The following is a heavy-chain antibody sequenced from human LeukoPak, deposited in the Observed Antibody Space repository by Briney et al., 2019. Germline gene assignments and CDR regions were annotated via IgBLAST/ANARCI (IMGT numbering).Heavy chain of an antibody. Sequence: GRSLRLSCAASGFTFSSYAMHWVRQAPGKGLEWVAVISYDGSNKYYADSVKGPFTISRDNSKNTLYLQMNSLRAEDTAVYYCARARGYSGYALGDYWGQGTLVTVSS. V-gene: IGHV3-30*04. CDR1: GFTFSSYA. D-gene: IGHD5-12*01. CDR3: ARARGYSGYALGDY. J-gene: IGHJ4*02. CDR2: ISYDGSNK.